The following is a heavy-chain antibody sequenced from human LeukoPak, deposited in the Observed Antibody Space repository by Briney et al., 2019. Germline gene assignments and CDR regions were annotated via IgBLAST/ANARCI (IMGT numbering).Heavy chain of an antibody. V-gene: IGHV3-48*02. J-gene: IGHJ6*02. Sequence: GGSLRLSCGASGFSISDCSMTWVRQAPGKGLEWVSYISYSSSTIFYADSVKGRFTVSRDNAKNSLYLQMNSLTDGDTAVYYCARSPTSMDVWGQGTTVTVSS. CDR1: GFSISDCS. CDR3: ARSPTSMDV. CDR2: ISYSSSTI.